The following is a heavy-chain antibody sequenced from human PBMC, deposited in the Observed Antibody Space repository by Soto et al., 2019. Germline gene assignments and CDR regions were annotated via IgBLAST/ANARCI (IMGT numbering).Heavy chain of an antibody. Sequence: ASVKVSCKASGYTFTSYGISWVRQAPGQGLEWMGWISAYNGNTNYAQRLQGRVTMTTDTSTSTAYMELRSLRSDDTAVYYCARVSRYDFSYWFDPWGQGTLVTVSS. V-gene: IGHV1-18*04. J-gene: IGHJ5*02. CDR1: GYTFTSYG. D-gene: IGHD3-3*01. CDR3: ARVSRYDFSYWFDP. CDR2: ISAYNGNT.